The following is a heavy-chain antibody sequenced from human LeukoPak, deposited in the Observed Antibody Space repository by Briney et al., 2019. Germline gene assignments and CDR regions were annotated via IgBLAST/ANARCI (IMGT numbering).Heavy chain of an antibody. V-gene: IGHV4-59*08. J-gene: IGHJ4*02. D-gene: IGHD3-3*01. CDR3: ATGRSIRDFDY. CDR2: SHYSGTT. Sequence: TSETLSLTCTVSGVSIFSYYWTWIRQPPGQGLEWIGYSHYSGTTNYNPSLKSRVSISIDTSKCQFSLKLTSATAADTAIYYCATGRSIRDFDYWGQGTLLSVSS. CDR1: GVSIFSYY.